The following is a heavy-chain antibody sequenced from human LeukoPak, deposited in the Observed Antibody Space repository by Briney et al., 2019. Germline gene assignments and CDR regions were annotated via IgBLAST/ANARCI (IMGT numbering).Heavy chain of an antibody. J-gene: IGHJ4*02. CDR2: INPSSGVT. CDR3: ARDLSSGELSFDY. D-gene: IGHD3-16*02. V-gene: IGHV1-2*02. Sequence: GASVKVSCKTSGYTFTGFYIHWVRQAPGQGLEWMGWINPSSGVTIYAQNFQGRVTMTRHTSINTAYMELNSLRSDDTAMYYCARDLSSGELSFDYWGQGALVTVSS. CDR1: GYTFTGFY.